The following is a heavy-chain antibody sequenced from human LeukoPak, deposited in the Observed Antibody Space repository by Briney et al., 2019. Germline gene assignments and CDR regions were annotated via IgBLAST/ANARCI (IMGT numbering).Heavy chain of an antibody. J-gene: IGHJ4*02. CDR3: ARGWSSGYYYG. CDR2: IYYSGST. D-gene: IGHD3-22*01. Sequence: SETLSLTCTVSGGSISSYYWSWIRQPPGKGLEWIGYIYYSGSTNYNPSLKSRVTTSVDTSKNQFSLKLSSVTAADTAVYYCARGWSSGYYYGWGQGTLVTVSS. V-gene: IGHV4-59*01. CDR1: GGSISSYY.